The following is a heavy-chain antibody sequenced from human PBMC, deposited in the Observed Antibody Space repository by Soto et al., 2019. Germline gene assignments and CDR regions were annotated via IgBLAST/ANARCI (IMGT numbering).Heavy chain of an antibody. D-gene: IGHD1-26*01. CDR1: GYTFTTYW. CDR3: AKVGATPVAFEI. CDR2: IDPSDSYT. V-gene: IGHV5-10-1*01. J-gene: IGHJ3*02. Sequence: GESLKISCRGSGYTFTTYWIAWVRQVPGKGLEWMGRIDPSDSYTNYSPSFQGHVTISADKSISTAYLQWSSLKASDTAMYYCAKVGATPVAFEIWGQGTMVTVS.